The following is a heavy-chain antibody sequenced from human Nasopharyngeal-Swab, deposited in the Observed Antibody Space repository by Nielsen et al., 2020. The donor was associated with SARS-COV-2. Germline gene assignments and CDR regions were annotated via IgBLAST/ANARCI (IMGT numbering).Heavy chain of an antibody. D-gene: IGHD3-16*01. CDR3: AKEATLGGVGDYYYMDV. CDR2: ISGSGGST. V-gene: IGHV3-23*01. Sequence: GESLEISWASSGFTFSSYAMSWVRQAPGKVLEWVSAISGSGGSTYYADSVKGRFTISRDNSKNTLYLQMNSLRADDTAVYYCAKEATLGGVGDYYYMDVWGKGTTVTVSS. J-gene: IGHJ6*03. CDR1: GFTFSSYA.